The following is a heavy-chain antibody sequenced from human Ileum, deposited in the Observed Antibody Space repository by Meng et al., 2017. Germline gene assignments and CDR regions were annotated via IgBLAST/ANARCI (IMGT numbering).Heavy chain of an antibody. CDR2: AST. J-gene: IGHJ4*02. V-gene: IGHV4-61*01. Sequence: QVQLEEGGPWLGRPSAALSLICTVSGASVTTSHYQWGWIRQPPGKGLEWIGYASTNYNPSLKSRLTISLDTSKNQVSLKLTSVTAADTAVYYCARDHWGSLDYWGQGILVTVSS. CDR1: GASVTTSHYQ. CDR3: ARDHWGSLDY. D-gene: IGHD7-27*01.